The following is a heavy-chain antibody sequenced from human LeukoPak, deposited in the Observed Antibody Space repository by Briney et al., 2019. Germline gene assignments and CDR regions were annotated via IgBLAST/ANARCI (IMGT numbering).Heavy chain of an antibody. CDR1: GFTFSSYA. Sequence: GGSLRLSCAASGFTFSSYAMHWVRQAPGKGLEWVAVISYDGSNKYYADSVKGRFAISRDNSKNTLYLQMNRLRAEDTAVYYCARTRSRYDSSGPSGYWGQGTLVTVSS. CDR3: ARTRSRYDSSGPSGY. D-gene: IGHD3-22*01. J-gene: IGHJ4*02. CDR2: ISYDGSNK. V-gene: IGHV3-30*09.